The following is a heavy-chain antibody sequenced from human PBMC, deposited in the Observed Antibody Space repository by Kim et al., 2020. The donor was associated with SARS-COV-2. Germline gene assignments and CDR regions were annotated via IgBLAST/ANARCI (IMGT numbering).Heavy chain of an antibody. CDR3: ARGVDSSGYYSYYYYGMDV. J-gene: IGHJ6*02. V-gene: IGHV4-59*13. CDR1: GGSISSYY. CDR2: IYYSGST. D-gene: IGHD3-22*01. Sequence: SETLSLTCTVSGGSISSYYWSWIRQPPGKGLEWIGYIYYSGSTNYNPSLKSRVTISVDTSKNQFSLKLSSVTAADTAVYYCARGVDSSGYYSYYYYGMDVWGQGTTVTVSS.